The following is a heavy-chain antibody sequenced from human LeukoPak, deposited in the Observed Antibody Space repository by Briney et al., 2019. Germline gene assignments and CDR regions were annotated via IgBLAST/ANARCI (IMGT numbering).Heavy chain of an antibody. CDR3: VRDGSGYDY. V-gene: IGHV3-7*05. D-gene: IGHD6-19*01. CDR2: INQGGSEK. CDR1: RFTFSNYW. Sequence: GGSLRLSCAASRFTFSNYWMSWVHQPPGKGLEWVANINQGGSEKYYLNSVKGRFTISRDNAKNSLYLQMNSLRADDTAIYYCVRDGSGYDYWGQGTLVTVSS. J-gene: IGHJ4*02.